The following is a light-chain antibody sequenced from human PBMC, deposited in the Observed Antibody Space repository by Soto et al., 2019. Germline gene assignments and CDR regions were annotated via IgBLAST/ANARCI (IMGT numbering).Light chain of an antibody. CDR3: QQYNSYS. J-gene: IGKJ1*01. CDR1: QSINNR. V-gene: IGKV1-5*01. Sequence: MQTTQFPSTLSAPIGDRVTIPCRASQSINNRLAWYQQTPWIAPTLLIYDASSLESGVPSRFLGSGSETEFTLTISGLQPDDFATYYCQQYNSYSFGQGTKVDIK. CDR2: DAS.